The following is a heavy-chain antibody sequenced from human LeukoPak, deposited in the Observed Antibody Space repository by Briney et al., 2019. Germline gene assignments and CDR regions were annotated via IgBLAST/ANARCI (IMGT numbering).Heavy chain of an antibody. CDR2: INGDGSRT. CDR3: TRDEGPFDY. CDR1: GFSFSNCW. V-gene: IGHV3-74*01. J-gene: IGHJ4*02. Sequence: LTGGSLRLSCAASGFSFSNCWMHWVRQAPGKGLVWVSRINGDGSRTAYVDSVKGRFTISRDNAKDTVYLQLNNVRAEDTAVYYCTRDEGPFDYWGQGKLVTVSS.